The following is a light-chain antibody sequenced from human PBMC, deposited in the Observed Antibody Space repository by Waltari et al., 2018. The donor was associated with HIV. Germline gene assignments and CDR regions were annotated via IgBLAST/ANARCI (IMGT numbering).Light chain of an antibody. CDR3: SFYGGSNILV. J-gene: IGLJ2*01. Sequence: QSALTQPPSASGSPGQSVTISCTGASSDLGVYNSVSWYQPRPGKAPKGIISDVSTRSYGVPNRFSGSTSGNTASLTVSGLQADDEAEYFCSFYGGSNILVFGGGTKLTVL. CDR1: SSDLGVYNS. CDR2: DVS. V-gene: IGLV2-8*01.